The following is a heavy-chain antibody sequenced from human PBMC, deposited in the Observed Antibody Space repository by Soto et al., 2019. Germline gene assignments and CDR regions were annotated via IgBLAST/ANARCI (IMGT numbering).Heavy chain of an antibody. CDR1: VGTFSSYA. CDR2: IIPIFGTA. V-gene: IGHV1-69*06. J-gene: IGHJ3*02. CDR3: ATRADYLNAFDI. Sequence: SVKVACKASVGTFSSYAISWVRQAPGQGLEWMGGIIPIFGTANYAQKFQGRVTMTEDTSTDTAYMELSSLRSEDTAVYYCATRADYLNAFDIWGQGTMVTVSS. D-gene: IGHD4-17*01.